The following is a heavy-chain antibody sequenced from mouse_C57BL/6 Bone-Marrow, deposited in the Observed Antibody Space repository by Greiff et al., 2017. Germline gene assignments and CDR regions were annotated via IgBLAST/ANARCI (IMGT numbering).Heavy chain of an antibody. J-gene: IGHJ3*01. V-gene: IGHV1-55*01. CDR3: ARHYSNSAWFAY. D-gene: IGHD2-5*01. Sequence: QVQLKQPGAELVKPGASVKMSCKASGYTFTSYWITWVKQRPGQGLEWIGDIYPGSGSTNYNEKFKSKATLTVDTSSSTAYMQLSSLTSEDSAVYYCARHYSNSAWFAYWGQGTLVTVSA. CDR2: IYPGSGST. CDR1: GYTFTSYW.